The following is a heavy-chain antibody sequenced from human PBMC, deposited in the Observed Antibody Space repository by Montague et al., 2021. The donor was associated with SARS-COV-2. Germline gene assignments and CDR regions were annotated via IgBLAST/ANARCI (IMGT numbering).Heavy chain of an antibody. V-gene: IGHV4-59*08. D-gene: IGHD3-16*01. CDR1: GGSISSYY. CDR3: ARHREADDYGWGSLVHYYYYDMDD. Sequence: SETLSLTCTVSGGSISSYYWSWIRQPPGKGLERIWNIYYSGSANYNPSLKSRVTISVDTSKNQFSLKLSSVTAADTAAYYCARHREADDYGWGSLVHYYYYDMDDWGQGTTVTVSS. J-gene: IGHJ6*02. CDR2: IYYSGSA.